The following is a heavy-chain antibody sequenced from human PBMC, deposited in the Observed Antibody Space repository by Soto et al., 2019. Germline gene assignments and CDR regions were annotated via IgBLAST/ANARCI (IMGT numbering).Heavy chain of an antibody. Sequence: PGGSLRLSCAASGFTFSSYGMHWVRQAPGKGLEWLSFITFDGRTIFYADSVRGRFTISRDNAKNSLYLQMNSLRDEDTAVYSCVRDRVGGSFDLWGQGTMVTVSS. V-gene: IGHV3-48*02. D-gene: IGHD1-26*01. CDR3: VRDRVGGSFDL. J-gene: IGHJ3*01. CDR2: ITFDGRTI. CDR1: GFTFSSYG.